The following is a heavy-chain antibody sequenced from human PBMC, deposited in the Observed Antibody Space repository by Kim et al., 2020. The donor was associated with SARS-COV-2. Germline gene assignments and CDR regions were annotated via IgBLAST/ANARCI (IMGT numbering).Heavy chain of an antibody. CDR1: GGPISTGTYY. J-gene: IGHJ5*02. V-gene: IGHV4-31*03. Sequence: SETLSLTCTVSGGPISTGTYYWSWIRQHPGKGLEWIGYIHYSGSTYYNPSLKSRVTISVDTSKNQFSLKLSSVTAADTAVYYCARFRNDGRLSWFEHWGQGALVTVSS. CDR2: IHYSGST. CDR3: ARFRNDGRLSWFEH. D-gene: IGHD1-1*01.